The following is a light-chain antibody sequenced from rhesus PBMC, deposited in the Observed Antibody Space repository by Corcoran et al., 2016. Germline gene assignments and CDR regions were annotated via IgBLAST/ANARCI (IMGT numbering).Light chain of an antibody. CDR1: QTISSY. Sequence: DIQMTQSPSSLSASVGDRVTITCRASQTISSYLAWYQQTPGKVPEILIYAASRLESGVPSRFSGSVSGTEFNLTISSLQPEDFATYYCQQHNSHPRTFGQGTKVEIK. J-gene: IGKJ1*01. V-gene: IGKV1-44*02. CDR3: QQHNSHPRT. CDR2: AAS.